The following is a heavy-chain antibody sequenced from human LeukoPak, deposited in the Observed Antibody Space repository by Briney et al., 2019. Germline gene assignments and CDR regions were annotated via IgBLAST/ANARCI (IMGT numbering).Heavy chain of an antibody. D-gene: IGHD3-10*01. J-gene: IGHJ3*02. Sequence: PSETLSLTCAVSGGSISSGGYSCSWIRQPPGKGLEWIGYIYHSGSTYYNPSLKSRVTISVDRSKNQFSLKLSSVTAADTAVYYCARELGRGPLAAFDIWGQGTMVTVSS. CDR3: ARELGRGPLAAFDI. V-gene: IGHV4-30-2*01. CDR1: GGSISSGGYS. CDR2: IYHSGST.